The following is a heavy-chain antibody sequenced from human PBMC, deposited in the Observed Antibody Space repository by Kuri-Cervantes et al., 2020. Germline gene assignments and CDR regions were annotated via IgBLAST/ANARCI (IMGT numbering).Heavy chain of an antibody. CDR1: GYTFTSYG. CDR3: ARGGSGSYVSDDPFDY. V-gene: IGHV1-18*01. CDR2: ISAYNGNT. D-gene: IGHD1-26*01. Sequence: ASVKVSCKASGYTFTSYGISWMRQAPGQGLEWMGWISAYNGNTNYAQNVQGRVIMTTDTSTSTVYMELRSLRSEDTAVYYCARGGSGSYVSDDPFDYWGQGTLVTVSS. J-gene: IGHJ4*02.